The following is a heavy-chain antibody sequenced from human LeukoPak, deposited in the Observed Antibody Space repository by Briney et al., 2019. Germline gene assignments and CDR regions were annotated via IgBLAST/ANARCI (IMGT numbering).Heavy chain of an antibody. D-gene: IGHD3-3*01. CDR3: ARRTDAGGFWSGYYLGRYYFDY. Sequence: SDTLSLTCTVSGGSISSYYWSWIRQPPGKGLEWIGYIYYSGSTNYNPSLKSRVTISVDTSKNQFSLKLSSVTAADTAVYYCARRTDAGGFWSGYYLGRYYFDYWGQGTLVTVSS. CDR1: GGSISSYY. V-gene: IGHV4-59*08. J-gene: IGHJ4*02. CDR2: IYYSGST.